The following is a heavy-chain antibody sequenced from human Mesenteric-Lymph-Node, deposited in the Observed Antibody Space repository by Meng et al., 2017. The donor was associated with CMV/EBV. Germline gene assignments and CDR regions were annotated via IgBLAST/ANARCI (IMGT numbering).Heavy chain of an antibody. CDR3: ARGPSYDILTGYFDY. CDR2: INHSGST. CDR1: AWSFSGYS. J-gene: IGHJ4*02. Sequence: LHQVGPGLLKPAATLSVTCVVYAWSFSGYSWNWIRQSPEKGLEWIGEINHSGSTTYNPSFTSRIIISVDTSTNQISLNMSSVTAADTAVYYCARGPSYDILTGYFDYWGQGALVTVSS. D-gene: IGHD3-9*01. V-gene: IGHV4-34*01.